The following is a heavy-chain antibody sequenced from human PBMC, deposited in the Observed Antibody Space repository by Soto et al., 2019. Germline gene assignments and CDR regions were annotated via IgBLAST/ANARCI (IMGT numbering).Heavy chain of an antibody. D-gene: IGHD5-12*01. J-gene: IGHJ6*03. CDR1: GFTFSSYG. CDR3: AKDLATGYSGYDFSEYNYMDV. CDR2: ISYDGSNK. V-gene: IGHV3-30*18. Sequence: QVQLVESGGGVVQPGRSLRLSCAASGFTFSSYGMHWVRQAPGKGLEWVAVISYDGSNKYYADSVKGRFTISRDNSKNTLYLQMNSLRAEDTAVYYCAKDLATGYSGYDFSEYNYMDVWGKGTTVTVSS.